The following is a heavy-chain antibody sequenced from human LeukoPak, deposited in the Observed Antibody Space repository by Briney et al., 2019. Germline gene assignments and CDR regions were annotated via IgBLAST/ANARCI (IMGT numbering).Heavy chain of an antibody. J-gene: IGHJ4*02. CDR3: VTDGDKWNDFEY. CDR1: GLSISNFW. Sequence: GGSLRLSWVAAGLSISNFWMHWVRQAPGKGLEWVAIINKEGNDQKYVDSVKGRFTLSRDNAKNSVYLQMNSLRAEDTALYYCVTDGDKWNDFEYWGQGTLVTVPP. V-gene: IGHV3-7*01. CDR2: INKEGNDQ. D-gene: IGHD1-1*01.